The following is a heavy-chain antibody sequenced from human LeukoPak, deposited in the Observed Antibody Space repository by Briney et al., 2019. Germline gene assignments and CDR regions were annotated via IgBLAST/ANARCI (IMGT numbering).Heavy chain of an antibody. CDR3: AKSIASAGTNSCYYMDV. D-gene: IGHD6-13*01. CDR1: GGSISSHY. V-gene: IGHV4-59*08. Sequence: SETLSLTCTVSGGSISSHYWSWIRQPPGKGLEWIGYIYYSGSTNYNPSLKSRVTISVDTSKNQFSLKLSSVTAADTAVYFCAKSIASAGTNSCYYMDVWGTGTTVTVSS. J-gene: IGHJ6*03. CDR2: IYYSGST.